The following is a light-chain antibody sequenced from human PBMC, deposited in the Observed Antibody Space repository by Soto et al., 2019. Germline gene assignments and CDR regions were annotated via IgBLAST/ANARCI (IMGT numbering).Light chain of an antibody. CDR2: DVI. J-gene: IGLJ2*01. CDR1: SSDIGGYNY. CDR3: SSYTSSSTPHVV. V-gene: IGLV2-14*03. Sequence: QSALTQPASVSGSPGQSITISCTGTSSDIGGYNYVSWYQQHPGKAPKLMIYDVINRPSGVSNRFSGSKSGNTASLTISGLQAEYEGDYYCSSYTSSSTPHVVFGGGTKLTVL.